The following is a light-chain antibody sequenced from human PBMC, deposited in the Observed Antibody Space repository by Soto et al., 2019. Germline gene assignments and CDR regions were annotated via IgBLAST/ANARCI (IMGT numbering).Light chain of an antibody. Sequence: QSALTQPPSASGSPGQSVTISCTGTSSDVGGYNYVSWYQQHPGKAPKLMIYEVSKRPSGVPDRFSGSKSGNTASLTVSGLQAEDEADYYCSSYAGSKGVFGGRTKLTVL. V-gene: IGLV2-8*01. CDR3: SSYAGSKGV. J-gene: IGLJ2*01. CDR2: EVS. CDR1: SSDVGGYNY.